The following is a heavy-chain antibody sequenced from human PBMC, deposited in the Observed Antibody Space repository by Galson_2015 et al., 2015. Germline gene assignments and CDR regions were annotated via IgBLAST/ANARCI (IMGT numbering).Heavy chain of an antibody. D-gene: IGHD3/OR15-3a*01. CDR2: IYYDGGNK. Sequence: SLRLSCAVSGFSFSYYGMHWVRQAPGKGLEWVAVIYYDGGNKNYADSVKGRFTISRDNSRNTLYLQMNSLRAEDTAVYYCAREDRDGTGPDYWGQGTLVTVSS. CDR1: GFSFSYYG. V-gene: IGHV3-33*01. J-gene: IGHJ4*02. CDR3: AREDRDGTGPDY.